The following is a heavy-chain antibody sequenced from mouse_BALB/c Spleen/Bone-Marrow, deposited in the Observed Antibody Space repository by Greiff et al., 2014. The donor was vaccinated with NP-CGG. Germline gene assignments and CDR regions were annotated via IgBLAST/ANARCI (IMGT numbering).Heavy chain of an antibody. CDR3: SSPYGNYGAWFAY. V-gene: IGHV1S29*02. CDR1: GYTSTDHN. J-gene: IGHJ3*01. D-gene: IGHD2-1*01. CDR2: IYPYNGGT. Sequence: VHVKQSGPELVKPGASVKISCKASGYTSTDHNMHWVKQSHGKSLEWIGYIYPYNGGTAHNQKFKSKATLTVDNSSSTAYMELRSLTSEDSAVYYCSSPYGNYGAWFAYWGQGTLVTVSA.